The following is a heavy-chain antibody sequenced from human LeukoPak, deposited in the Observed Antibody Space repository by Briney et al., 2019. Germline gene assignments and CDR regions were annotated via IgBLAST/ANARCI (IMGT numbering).Heavy chain of an antibody. D-gene: IGHD6-6*01. J-gene: IGHJ5*02. CDR2: ISYDGSSK. V-gene: IGHV3-30-3*01. Sequence: PGGSLRLSCAASGFTFSSYAMHWVRQAPGKGLEWGAVISYDGSSKYYADSVKGRFTISRDNSKNTLYLQMNSLRAEDTAVYYCARSLSIAAYNWFDPWGQGTLVTVSS. CDR3: ARSLSIAAYNWFDP. CDR1: GFTFSSYA.